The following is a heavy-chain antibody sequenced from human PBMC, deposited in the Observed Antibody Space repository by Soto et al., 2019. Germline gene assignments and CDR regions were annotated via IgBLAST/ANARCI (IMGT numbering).Heavy chain of an antibody. Sequence: QVQLQQWGAGLLKPSETLSLTCAVYGGSFSCYYWSWIRQPPGKGLEWIGEINHSGSTNYNPSLKSRAIITIDTSKNQFSVKLSSVTAADTAVYYSARESRRGRGHYDYWGQGTLVIVSS. CDR1: GGSFSCYY. CDR2: INHSGST. D-gene: IGHD2-15*01. V-gene: IGHV4-34*01. J-gene: IGHJ4*02. CDR3: ARESRRGRGHYDY.